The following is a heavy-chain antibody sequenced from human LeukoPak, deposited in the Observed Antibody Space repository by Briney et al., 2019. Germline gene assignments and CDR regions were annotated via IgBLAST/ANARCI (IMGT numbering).Heavy chain of an antibody. V-gene: IGHV1-46*01. J-gene: IGHJ4*02. CDR2: INPSGGST. D-gene: IGHD3-22*01. CDR1: GYTFTSYY. CDR3: ARDYYDSSGSQALHSGNFDY. Sequence: ASVKVSCKASGYTFTSYYMHWVRQAPGQGLEWTGIINPSGGSTSYAQKFQGRVTMTRDTSTSTVHMELSSLRSEDTAVYYCARDYYDSSGSQALHSGNFDYWGQGTLVTVSS.